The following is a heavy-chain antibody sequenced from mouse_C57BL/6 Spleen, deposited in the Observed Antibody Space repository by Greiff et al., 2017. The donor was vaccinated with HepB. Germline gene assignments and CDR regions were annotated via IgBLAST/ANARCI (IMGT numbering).Heavy chain of an antibody. V-gene: IGHV1-82*01. CDR1: GYAFSSSW. CDR2: IYPGDGDT. Sequence: VQLQQSGPELVKPGASVKISCKASGYAFSSSWMNWVKQRPGKGLEWIGRIYPGDGDTNYNGKFKGKATLTADKSSSTAYMQLSSLTSEDSAVYFCAREGTGMDYWGQSTTLTVSS. D-gene: IGHD4-1*01. CDR3: AREGTGMDY. J-gene: IGHJ2*01.